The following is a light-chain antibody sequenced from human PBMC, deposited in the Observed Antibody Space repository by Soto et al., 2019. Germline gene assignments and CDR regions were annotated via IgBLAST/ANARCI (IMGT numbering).Light chain of an antibody. CDR2: RAS. V-gene: IGKV3-15*01. J-gene: IGKJ4*01. CDR3: QQYNNWPVT. Sequence: EIVLTQSPATLSVSPAARVTLXCRASQSVSSNLAWYQQRPGQAPRLLIYRASTRATGVPARFSGSGSGTEFTLTISGLQSEDFATYYCQQYNNWPVTFGGGTKVDIK. CDR1: QSVSSN.